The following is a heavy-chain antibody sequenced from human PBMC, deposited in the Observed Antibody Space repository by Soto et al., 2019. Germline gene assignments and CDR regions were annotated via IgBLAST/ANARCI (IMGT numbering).Heavy chain of an antibody. V-gene: IGHV3-23*01. J-gene: IGHJ4*02. Sequence: GGSLRLSCAASGFNFSSYAMSWVRQAPGKGLEWVSSLIGSGGSTFYADSVKGRFTVSRDNSKNTLFLQMNSLRVEDTAQYYCVKGGGRIMIAFGGVIVDYWGQGTLVTVSS. CDR3: VKGGGRIMIAFGGVIVDY. D-gene: IGHD3-16*02. CDR2: LIGSGGST. CDR1: GFNFSSYA.